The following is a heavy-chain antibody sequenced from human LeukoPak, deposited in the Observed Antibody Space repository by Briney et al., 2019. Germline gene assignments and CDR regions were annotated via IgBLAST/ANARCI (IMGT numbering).Heavy chain of an antibody. CDR2: INTNTGNP. D-gene: IGHD3-10*01. Sequence: ASVKVSCKASGYTFTSYAMNWVRQAPGQGLEWMGWINTNTGNPTYAQGFTGRFVLSLDTSVSTAYLQICSLKAEDTAVYYCARGFTMVRGVLTNHYYYYGMDVWGKGTTVTVSS. V-gene: IGHV7-4-1*01. CDR3: ARGFTMVRGVLTNHYYYYGMDV. J-gene: IGHJ6*04. CDR1: GYTFTSYA.